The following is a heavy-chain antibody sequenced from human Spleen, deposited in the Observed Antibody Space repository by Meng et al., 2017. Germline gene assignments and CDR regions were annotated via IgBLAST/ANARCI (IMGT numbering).Heavy chain of an antibody. J-gene: IGHJ4*01. CDR2: MKSNVDGGTV. CDR3: SGHVDY. CDR1: GFTFSNVW. Sequence: EGQLVESGGGFVKPGGSLRLPCAASGFTFSNVWMTWVRQAPGKGLEWIGRMKSNVDGGTVDYAAAVKGRFFISRDDSENTFYLQMNSLKTEDTAVYYCSGHVDYWGHGTLVTVSS. V-gene: IGHV3-15*01.